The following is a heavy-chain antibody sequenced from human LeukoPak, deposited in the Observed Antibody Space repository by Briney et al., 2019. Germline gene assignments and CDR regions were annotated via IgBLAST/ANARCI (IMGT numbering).Heavy chain of an antibody. CDR3: ARVGYTVPDY. D-gene: IGHD4-11*01. Sequence: PGGSLRLSCAASGFTFSSYSMNWVRQAPGKGLEWVSYISSSSSTIYYADSVKGRFTISRDNAKNSLYLQMNSLRAEDTAVYYCARVGYTVPDYWGQGTLATVSS. CDR1: GFTFSSYS. CDR2: ISSSSSTI. V-gene: IGHV3-48*01. J-gene: IGHJ4*02.